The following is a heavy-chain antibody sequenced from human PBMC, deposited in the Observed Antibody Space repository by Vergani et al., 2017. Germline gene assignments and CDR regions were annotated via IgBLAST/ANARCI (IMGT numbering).Heavy chain of an antibody. CDR1: GGSISSSNW. CDR3: ARVRIAAAGYYYYGMDV. D-gene: IGHD6-13*01. V-gene: IGHV4-4*02. CDR2: IYHSGST. J-gene: IGHJ6*02. Sequence: QVQLQESGPGLVKPSGTLSLTRAVSGGSISSSNWWSWVRQPPGKGLEWIGEIYHSGSTNYNPSLKSRVTISVDKSKNQFSLKLSSVTAADTAVYYCARVRIAAAGYYYYGMDVWGQGTTVTVSS.